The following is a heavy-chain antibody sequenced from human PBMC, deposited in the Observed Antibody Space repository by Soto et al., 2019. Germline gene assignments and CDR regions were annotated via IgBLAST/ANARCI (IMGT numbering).Heavy chain of an antibody. D-gene: IGHD3-22*01. J-gene: IGHJ4*02. CDR3: ARDAGGGTYYYDSSGYYIGPYFDY. CDR2: IYYSGST. V-gene: IGHV4-59*01. CDR1: GGSISSYY. Sequence: TSETLSLTCTVSGGSISSYYWSWIRQPPGKGLEWIGYIYYSGSTNYNPSLKSRVTISVDTSKNQFSLKLSSVTAADTAVYYCARDAGGGTYYYDSSGYYIGPYFDYWGQGTLVTVSS.